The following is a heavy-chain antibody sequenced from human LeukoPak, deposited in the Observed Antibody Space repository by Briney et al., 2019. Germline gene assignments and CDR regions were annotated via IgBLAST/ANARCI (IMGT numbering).Heavy chain of an antibody. CDR3: ARYGDYGSYFDY. CDR1: GFTFSSYS. V-gene: IGHV3-21*01. D-gene: IGHD4-17*01. J-gene: IGHJ4*02. CDR2: ISSSSSYI. Sequence: GGSLRLSCAASGFTFSSYSMNWVRQAPGKGLEWVSSISSSSSYIYYADSVKGRFTISRDNAKNPLYLQMNSLRAEDTAVYYCARYGDYGSYFDYWGQGTLVTVSS.